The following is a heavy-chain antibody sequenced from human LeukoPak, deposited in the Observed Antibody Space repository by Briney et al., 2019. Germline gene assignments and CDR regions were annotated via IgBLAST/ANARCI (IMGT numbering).Heavy chain of an antibody. Sequence: GASVKVSCKASGGTFSTYAISWVRQAPGQGLEWMGWINPNSGGRNYAQKFQGRVTMTRDTSISTAYMELSRLRSDDTAVYYCARGLEWLVPHNWFDPWGQGTLVTVSS. CDR1: GGTFSTYA. J-gene: IGHJ5*02. V-gene: IGHV1-2*02. CDR3: ARGLEWLVPHNWFDP. D-gene: IGHD6-19*01. CDR2: INPNSGGR.